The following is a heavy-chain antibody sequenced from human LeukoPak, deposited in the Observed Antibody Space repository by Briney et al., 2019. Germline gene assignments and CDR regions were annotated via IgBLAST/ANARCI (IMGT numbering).Heavy chain of an antibody. J-gene: IGHJ4*02. D-gene: IGHD6-13*01. V-gene: IGHV3-20*04. CDR1: GFTFDDYG. CDR2: INWNGGSI. CDR3: ARSGTAGDFDY. Sequence: GGSLRLSCAASGFTFDDYGMGWVRQAPGKGLEWVSDINWNGGSIGYADSVKGRFTISRDNGKNSLYLQMNSLRAEDTALYYCARSGTAGDFDYWGQGTLVTVSS.